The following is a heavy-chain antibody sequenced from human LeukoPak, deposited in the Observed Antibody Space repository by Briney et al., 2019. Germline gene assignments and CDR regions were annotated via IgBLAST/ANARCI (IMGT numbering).Heavy chain of an antibody. CDR2: IKPDGSEK. Sequence: GGSLRLSCATSGFTLSSYWMNWVRQAPGKGLEWVASIKPDGSEKYYLDSVKGRFTISRDNARDSLYLQMNSLRDDDTSVYFCARDASALYWGRGTLVTVSS. CDR3: ARDASALY. D-gene: IGHD6-19*01. V-gene: IGHV3-7*01. CDR1: GFTLSSYW. J-gene: IGHJ4*02.